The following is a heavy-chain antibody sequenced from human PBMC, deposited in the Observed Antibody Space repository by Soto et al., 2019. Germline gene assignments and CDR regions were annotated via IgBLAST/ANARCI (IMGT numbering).Heavy chain of an antibody. CDR3: ARVGGINWFDP. CDR2: IYYSGST. V-gene: IGHV4-31*03. J-gene: IGHJ5*02. D-gene: IGHD1-20*01. Sequence: QVQLQESGPGLVKPSQTLSLTCTVAGGSISSGGYYWSWIRQHPGKGLEWIGYIYYSGSTYYNPYLKSRVTISVDTSKNQFALKLSSVTAADTAVYYCARVGGINWFDPWGQGTLVTVSS. CDR1: GGSISSGGYY.